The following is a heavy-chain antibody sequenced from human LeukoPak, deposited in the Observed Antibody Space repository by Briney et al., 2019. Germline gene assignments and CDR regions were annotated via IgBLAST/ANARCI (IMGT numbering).Heavy chain of an antibody. CDR2: IYTSGST. D-gene: IGHD3-10*01. J-gene: IGHJ6*02. Sequence: SETLSLTCTVSGGSISSYYWSWIRQPAGKGLEWIGRIYTSGSTNYNPSLKSRVTMSVDTSKNLFSLKLSSLTAADTAVYYCARGLYGSGSFILGIYYYGMDVWGQGTTVTVSS. CDR1: GGSISSYY. CDR3: ARGLYGSGSFILGIYYYGMDV. V-gene: IGHV4-4*07.